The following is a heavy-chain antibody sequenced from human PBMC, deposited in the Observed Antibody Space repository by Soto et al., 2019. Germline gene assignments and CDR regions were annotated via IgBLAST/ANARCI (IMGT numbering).Heavy chain of an antibody. Sequence: XESLRLSCAASGFTFSSYAMSWGRQTPGKGKEWDSTLSGSGGTTYYADSVKGQFTISRDNSKSTLYLQMNSLRAEDTAVDYYAYHHCPYGPNLIHSLGQGTLVTVFS. CDR1: GFTFSSYA. D-gene: IGHD3-10*01. V-gene: IGHV3-23*01. CDR2: LSGSGGTT. J-gene: IGHJ4*02. CDR3: AYHHCPYGPNLIHS.